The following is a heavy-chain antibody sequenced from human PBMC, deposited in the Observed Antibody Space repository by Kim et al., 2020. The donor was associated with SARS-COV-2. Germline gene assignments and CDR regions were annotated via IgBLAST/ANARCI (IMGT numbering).Heavy chain of an antibody. CDR3: AKVDGSYSNYRNHDYGMDV. Sequence: KSRVTISRDNSKNTLYLQMNSLRAEDTAVYYCAKVDGSYSNYRNHDYGMDVWGQGTTVTVSS. D-gene: IGHD4-4*01. J-gene: IGHJ6*02. V-gene: IGHV3-30*02.